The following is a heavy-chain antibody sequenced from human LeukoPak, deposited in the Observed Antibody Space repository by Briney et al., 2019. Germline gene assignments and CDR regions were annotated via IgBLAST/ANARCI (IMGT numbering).Heavy chain of an antibody. CDR1: GVTFSSYW. J-gene: IGHJ5*02. V-gene: IGHV3-74*01. CDR3: AKGSGINHYHWIDP. CDR2: INSDESST. D-gene: IGHD1-14*01. Sequence: GGSLRLSCAASGVTFSSYWMHWVRQAPGKGLVGVSRINSDESSTSYADSVKGRFTISRENAKNTLYLQMDSLRAEDTALYYCAKGSGINHYHWIDPWGQGTLVTVSS.